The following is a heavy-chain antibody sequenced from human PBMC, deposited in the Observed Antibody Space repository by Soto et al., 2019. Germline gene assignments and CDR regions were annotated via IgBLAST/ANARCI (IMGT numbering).Heavy chain of an antibody. CDR1: GNTFTNFG. J-gene: IGHJ5*02. CDR3: ARVIPCAEAWFDP. D-gene: IGHD2-2*02. CDR2: ISAYTDNP. V-gene: IGHV1-18*01. Sequence: QGQLVQSGAEVKKPGASVKVSCTASGNTFTNFGVTWVRQAPGQGLEWMGWISAYTDNPNYAQKFQGRVTMTIDASTSTAYLDLRSLPSDDTAVYYGARVIPCAEAWFDPWGQGTLVTVSS.